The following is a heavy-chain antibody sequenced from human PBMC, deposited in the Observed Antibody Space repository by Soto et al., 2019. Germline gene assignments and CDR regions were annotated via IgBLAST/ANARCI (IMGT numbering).Heavy chain of an antibody. Sequence: QLQLQESGSGLVKPSQTLSLTCAVSGGSISSGGYSWSWIRQPPGKGLEWIGYIYHSGSTYYNPSLKSRVTVSVDRSKNQFSPTLSSVTAADTAVYYCARGIAAAVWFDPWGQGTLVTVSS. V-gene: IGHV4-30-2*01. CDR3: ARGIAAAVWFDP. CDR1: GGSISSGGYS. D-gene: IGHD6-13*01. CDR2: IYHSGST. J-gene: IGHJ5*02.